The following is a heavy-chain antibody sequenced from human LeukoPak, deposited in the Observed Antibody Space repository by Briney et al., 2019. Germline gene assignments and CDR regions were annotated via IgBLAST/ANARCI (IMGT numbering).Heavy chain of an antibody. CDR1: GFTFSNYW. D-gene: IGHD3-16*02. J-gene: IGHJ4*02. CDR2: IQQDGTGK. V-gene: IGHV3-7*05. CDR3: VTGGTYHMF. Sequence: QPGGSLRLSCAASGFTFSNYWMSWVRQPPGKGLEWVANIQQDGTGKYYVDSVKGRFTTSRDNAKNSLSLQMNSLRAEDTAVYYCVTGGTYHMFWGQGTLVTVSS.